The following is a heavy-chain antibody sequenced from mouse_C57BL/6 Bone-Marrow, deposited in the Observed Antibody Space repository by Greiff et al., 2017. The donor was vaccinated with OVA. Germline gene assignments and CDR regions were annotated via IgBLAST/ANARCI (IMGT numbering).Heavy chain of an antibody. J-gene: IGHJ4*01. CDR2: IYPGSGST. CDR3: ANYYGSRGAMDY. Sequence: VKLMESGAELVKPGASVKMSCKASGYTFTSYWITWVKQRPGQGLEWIGDIYPGSGSTNYNEKFKSKATLTVDTSSSTAYMQLSSLTSEDSAVYYCANYYGSRGAMDYGGRGTSVTVSS. CDR1: GYTFTSYW. D-gene: IGHD1-1*01. V-gene: IGHV1-55*01.